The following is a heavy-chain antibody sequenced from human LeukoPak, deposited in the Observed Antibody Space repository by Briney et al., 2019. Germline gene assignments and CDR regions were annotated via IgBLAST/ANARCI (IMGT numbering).Heavy chain of an antibody. CDR3: ASRYSSSWYF. CDR2: INHSGST. CDR1: GGSFSGYY. J-gene: IGHJ4*02. Sequence: SETLSLTCAVYGGSFSGYYWSWIRLPPGKGLEWIGEINHSGSTNYNPSLKSRVTISVDTSKNQFSLKLSSVTAADTAVYYCASRYSSSWYFWGQGTLVTVSS. V-gene: IGHV4-34*01. D-gene: IGHD6-13*01.